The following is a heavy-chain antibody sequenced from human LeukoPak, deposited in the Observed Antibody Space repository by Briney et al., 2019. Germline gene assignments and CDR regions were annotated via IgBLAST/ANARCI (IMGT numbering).Heavy chain of an antibody. CDR3: ARNIEN. CDR1: GYNFITYG. D-gene: IGHD2/OR15-2a*01. V-gene: IGHV1-2*02. CDR2: INPNSGIT. J-gene: IGHJ4*02. Sequence: ASVKVSCKASGYNFITYGISWVRQAPGQGLEWMGWINPNSGITNYAQNFQGRVTITRDTSISTVYMELSSLRSDDTAVYYCARNIENWGQGTLVTVSS.